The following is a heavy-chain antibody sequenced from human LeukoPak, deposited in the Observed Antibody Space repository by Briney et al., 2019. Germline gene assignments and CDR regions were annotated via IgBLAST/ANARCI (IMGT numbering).Heavy chain of an antibody. CDR2: INPNSGGT. CDR3: AREDPLDAFDI. J-gene: IGHJ3*02. V-gene: IGHV1-2*02. Sequence: ASVKVSCKASGYTFTGYYMHWVRQAPGQGLEWMGWINPNSGGTNYAQKFQGRVTMTRDMSTSTVYMELSSLRSEDTAVYYCAREDPLDAFDIWGQGTMVTVSS. CDR1: GYTFTGYY.